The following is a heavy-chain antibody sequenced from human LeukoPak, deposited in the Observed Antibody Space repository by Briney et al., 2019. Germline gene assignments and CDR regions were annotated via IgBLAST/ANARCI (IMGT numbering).Heavy chain of an antibody. D-gene: IGHD2-2*01. CDR2: MHHSGKA. J-gene: IGHJ4*02. V-gene: IGHV4-38-2*02. Sequence: PSETLSLTCAVSGYSISSGYYWCWIRQPPGKGLEWIGSMHHSGKAYYNPSLRSRVTISLDTSKNQLSENLISVTAADTAVYYCAREWYCSSTSYHYYIDWWGQGTLVTVSS. CDR3: AREWYCSSTSYHYYIDW. CDR1: GYSISSGYY.